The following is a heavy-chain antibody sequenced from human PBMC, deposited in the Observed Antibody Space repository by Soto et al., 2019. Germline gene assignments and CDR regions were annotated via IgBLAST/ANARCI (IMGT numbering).Heavy chain of an antibody. D-gene: IGHD2-15*01. CDR1: GFTFSNYA. CDR2: ISDSSSKT. CDR3: ARGYVGSWSHFDY. J-gene: IGHJ4*02. Sequence: EVQLLESGGAVTQPGGSLRLSCEASGFTFSNYAMNWVRQAPGKGLEWVSSISDSSSKTYYADSVKGRFTISRDNSKNTLLLQVNTLRADDTAVYFCARGYVGSWSHFDYWGQGTRVIVSS. V-gene: IGHV3-23*01.